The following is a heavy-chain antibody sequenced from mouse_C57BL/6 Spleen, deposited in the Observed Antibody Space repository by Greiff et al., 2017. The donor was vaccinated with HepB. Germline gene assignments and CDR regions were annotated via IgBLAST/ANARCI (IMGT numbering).Heavy chain of an antibody. CDR1: GYTFTSYW. CDR3: TREGIYDGYYEGYFDV. Sequence: EVKLQQSGTVLARPGASVKMSCKTSGYTFTSYWMHWVKQRPGQGLEWIGAIYPGNSDTSYNQKFKGKAKLTAVTSASTAYMELSSLTNEDSSVDYCTREGIYDGYYEGYFDVWGTGTTVTVSS. V-gene: IGHV1-5*01. D-gene: IGHD2-3*01. CDR2: IYPGNSDT. J-gene: IGHJ1*03.